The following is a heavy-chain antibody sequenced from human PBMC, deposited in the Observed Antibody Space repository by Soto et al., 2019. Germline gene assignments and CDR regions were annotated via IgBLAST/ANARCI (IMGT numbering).Heavy chain of an antibody. Sequence: QVTLEESGPTRVKPTQTLTLTCTFSGFSLATSGVGVGWVRQPPGKALERLALIYWDDDKRYSPSLRSRLTVTKXXSXNXAVLTMTNMDPVDTATYYCAHRVGLQGNWNGGYFAFWGQGALVTVSS. V-gene: IGHV2-5*02. J-gene: IGHJ4*02. CDR2: IYWDDDK. CDR1: GFSLATSGVG. CDR3: AHRVGLQGNWNGGYFAF. D-gene: IGHD1-1*01.